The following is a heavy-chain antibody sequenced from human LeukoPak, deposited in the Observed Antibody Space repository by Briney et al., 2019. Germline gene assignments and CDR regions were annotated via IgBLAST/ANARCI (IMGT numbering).Heavy chain of an antibody. D-gene: IGHD6-19*01. CDR3: AKYRSGWYEDY. J-gene: IGHJ4*02. Sequence: GGSLRLACAAYGFTFSNYVMTWVRQAPGKGLEWVSTISGSDSTYYADSVKGRFTISRDNSKNTLYLQMNSLRAEDTAVYYCAKYRSGWYEDYWGQGTLVTVSS. V-gene: IGHV3-23*01. CDR1: GFTFSNYV. CDR2: ISGSDST.